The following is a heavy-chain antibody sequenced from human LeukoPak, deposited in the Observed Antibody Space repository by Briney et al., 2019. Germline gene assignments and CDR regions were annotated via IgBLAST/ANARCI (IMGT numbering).Heavy chain of an antibody. J-gene: IGHJ1*01. CDR2: ISSSGSTI. CDR3: ARGGKKAVAGTRSPQYFQH. D-gene: IGHD6-19*01. V-gene: IGHV3-48*03. Sequence: GGSLRLSCAGSGFTFSTYEMNWVRQTSGKGLEWVSYISSSGSTIYYADSVKGRFTISRDISKNTLYLQMNSLRPEDTAVYYCARGGKKAVAGTRSPQYFQHWGQGTLVTVSS. CDR1: GFTFSTYE.